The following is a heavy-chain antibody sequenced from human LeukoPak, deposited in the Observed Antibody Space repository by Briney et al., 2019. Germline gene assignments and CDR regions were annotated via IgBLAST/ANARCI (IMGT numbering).Heavy chain of an antibody. J-gene: IGHJ4*02. CDR2: IKQDGSEK. V-gene: IGHV3-7*01. CDR3: ARGSRPARGSSRPSVEGY. CDR1: GFTFSSYW. D-gene: IGHD6-13*01. Sequence: PGGSLRLYCAASGFTFSSYWMSWVRQAPGKGLEWVANIKQDGSEKYYVDSVKGRFTISRDNAKNSLYLQMNSLRAEDTAVYYCARGSRPARGSSRPSVEGYWGQGTLVTVSS.